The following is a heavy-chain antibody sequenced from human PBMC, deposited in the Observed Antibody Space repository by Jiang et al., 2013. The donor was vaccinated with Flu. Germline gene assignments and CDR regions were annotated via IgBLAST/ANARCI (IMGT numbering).Heavy chain of an antibody. J-gene: IGHJ4*02. CDR2: MHPGYSDT. D-gene: IGHD3-3*02. CDR1: GNSFMNYW. CDR3: ALAIDGNFYFDY. V-gene: IGHV5-51*01. Sequence: QLLESGAEVKKPGESLKISCEGSGNSFMNYWIGWVRQTPGEGLEWMGIMHPGYSDTRYSPSFQGQVTLSADKSINTAYVQWSRLQASDTAMYYCALAIDGNFYFDYWGQGTVVTVSS.